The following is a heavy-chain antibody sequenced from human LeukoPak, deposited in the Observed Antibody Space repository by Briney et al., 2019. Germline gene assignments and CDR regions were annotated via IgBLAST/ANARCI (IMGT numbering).Heavy chain of an antibody. Sequence: PGGSLRLSCAASGFTVSSNYMGCVRQAPRKGLEWVSVIYSGGSTYYADSVKGRFTISRDNSKNTLYLQMNSLRAEDTAVYYCAREVMVRGVISIDCWGQGTLVTVSS. V-gene: IGHV3-53*01. D-gene: IGHD3-10*01. CDR1: GFTVSSNY. J-gene: IGHJ4*02. CDR2: IYSGGST. CDR3: AREVMVRGVISIDC.